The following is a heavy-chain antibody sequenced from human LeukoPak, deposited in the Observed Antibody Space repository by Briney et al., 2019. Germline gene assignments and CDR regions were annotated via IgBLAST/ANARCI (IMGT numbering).Heavy chain of an antibody. Sequence: SETLSLTCTVSGYSISSGYYWGWIRQPPGKGLEWIGSIYHSGSTYYNPSLKSRVTISVDTSKNQFSLKLTSVTAADAAVYYCARLSYCDSTSCPPHHMDVWGKGTTVTVSS. CDR3: ARLSYCDSTSCPPHHMDV. V-gene: IGHV4-38-2*02. J-gene: IGHJ6*03. CDR1: GYSISSGYY. D-gene: IGHD2-2*01. CDR2: IYHSGST.